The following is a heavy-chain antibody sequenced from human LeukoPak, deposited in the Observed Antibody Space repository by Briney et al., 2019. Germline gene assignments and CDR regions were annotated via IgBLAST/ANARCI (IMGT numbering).Heavy chain of an antibody. CDR1: GYTFTSYD. Sequence: ASVKVSCKASGYTFTSYDINWVRQATGQGLEWMGWMNPNSGNTGYAHKFQGRVTMTRNTSISTAYMELSSLRSEDTAVYYCARGVRCTNGVCYHNRFDPWGQGTLVTVSS. CDR3: ARGVRCTNGVCYHNRFDP. D-gene: IGHD2-8*01. J-gene: IGHJ5*02. CDR2: MNPNSGNT. V-gene: IGHV1-8*01.